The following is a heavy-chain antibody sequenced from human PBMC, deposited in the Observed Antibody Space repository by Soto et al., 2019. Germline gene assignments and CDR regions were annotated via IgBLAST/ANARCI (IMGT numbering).Heavy chain of an antibody. J-gene: IGHJ5*02. CDR1: GYRFSTYW. V-gene: IGHV5-51*01. Sequence: XESLKVSWQCSGYRFSTYWIGWVRQIPGKGLEWMGLIFPGDSETTYSPSFQGHVSISADTSTSTAYLQWNSLKTSDSAIYYCARQGPGSSWGQGTQVTV. CDR3: ARQGPGSS. D-gene: IGHD2-15*01. CDR2: IFPGDSET.